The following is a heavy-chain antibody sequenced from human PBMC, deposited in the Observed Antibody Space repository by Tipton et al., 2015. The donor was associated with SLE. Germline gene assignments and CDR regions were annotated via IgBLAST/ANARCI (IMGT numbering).Heavy chain of an antibody. CDR1: GDSISSSTYY. V-gene: IGHV4-61*05. CDR3: ARDFSKVYCSGGSCYSGFDY. CDR2: IYYSGST. J-gene: IGHJ4*02. D-gene: IGHD2-15*01. Sequence: GLVRPSETLSLTCTVSGDSISSSTYYWAWIRQPPGKGLEWIGYIYYSGSTNYNPSLKSRVTISVDTSKNQFSLKLSSVTAADTAVYYCARDFSKVYCSGGSCYSGFDYWGQGTLVTVSS.